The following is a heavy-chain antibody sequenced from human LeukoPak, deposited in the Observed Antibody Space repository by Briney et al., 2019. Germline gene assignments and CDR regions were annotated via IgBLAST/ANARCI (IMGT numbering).Heavy chain of an antibody. D-gene: IGHD6-13*01. CDR3: ARGQSIAAGAN. Sequence: PSETLSLTCTVSGGSISTRNHYCGWIRQPPGQGLEWIGSISDSGSTYYNPSLNSRVTISKDTSKNQFFLKVNSMTAADTAVYYCARGQSIAAGANWGQGILVTVSS. J-gene: IGHJ4*02. CDR1: GGSISTRNHY. CDR2: ISDSGST. V-gene: IGHV4-39*07.